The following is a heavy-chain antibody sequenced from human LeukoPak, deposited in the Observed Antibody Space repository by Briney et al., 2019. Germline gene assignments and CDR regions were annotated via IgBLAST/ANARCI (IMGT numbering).Heavy chain of an antibody. CDR2: IYHSGTT. D-gene: IGHD2-15*01. Sequence: SETLSLTCTVSGYSISNSYYWAWIRPPPGKGREWSGNIYHSGTTYYNPSLKRRVIIVVDTYKNHMSMKLNSVTAEDTAVYYCARTMLCVVAATGGLKTWFVPWGQGTLVTVSS. CDR1: GYSISNSYY. V-gene: IGHV4-38-2*02. J-gene: IGHJ5*02. CDR3: ARTMLCVVAATGGLKTWFVP.